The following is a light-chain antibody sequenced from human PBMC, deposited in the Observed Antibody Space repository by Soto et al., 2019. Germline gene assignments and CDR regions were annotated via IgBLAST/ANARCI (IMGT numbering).Light chain of an antibody. CDR3: SSHTSSSTDV. CDR1: SSDVGGYDY. J-gene: IGLJ1*01. Sequence: QSVLTQPASVSGSPGQSITISCTGTSSDVGGYDYVSWYQQHPGKAPKLMIYDVSDRPSGVSNRFSGSKSGNTASLTISGLEAEDEADYYGSSHTSSSTDVCGTGTKHT. CDR2: DVS. V-gene: IGLV2-14*01.